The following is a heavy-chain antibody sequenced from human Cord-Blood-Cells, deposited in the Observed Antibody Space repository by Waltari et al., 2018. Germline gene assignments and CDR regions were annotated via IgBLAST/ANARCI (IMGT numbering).Heavy chain of an antibody. Sequence: QLQLQESGPGLVKPSETLSLTCTVSGGSISSSSSYWGWIRQPPGKGLEWIGSIYYSGSTYHNPSLKSRVTISVDTSKNQFSLKLSSVTAADTAVYYCARRLVVVTAIPNDAFDIWGQGTMVTVSS. J-gene: IGHJ3*02. CDR3: ARRLVVVTAIPNDAFDI. CDR2: IYYSGST. V-gene: IGHV4-39*01. CDR1: GGSISSSSSY. D-gene: IGHD2-21*02.